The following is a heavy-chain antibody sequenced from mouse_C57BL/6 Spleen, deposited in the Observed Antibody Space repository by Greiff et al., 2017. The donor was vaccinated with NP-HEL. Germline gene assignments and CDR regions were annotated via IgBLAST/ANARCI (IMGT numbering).Heavy chain of an antibody. D-gene: IGHD1-1*01. CDR1: GYTFTDYY. CDR3: ARTQMNYYGSSQGYFDY. CDR2: INPYNGGT. Sequence: VQLQQSGPVLVKPGASVKMSCKASGYTFTDYYMNWVKQSHGKSLEWIGVINPYNGGTSYNQKFKGKATLTVDKSSSTAYMELNSLTSEDSAVYYCARTQMNYYGSSQGYFDYWGQGTTLTVSS. J-gene: IGHJ2*01. V-gene: IGHV1-19*01.